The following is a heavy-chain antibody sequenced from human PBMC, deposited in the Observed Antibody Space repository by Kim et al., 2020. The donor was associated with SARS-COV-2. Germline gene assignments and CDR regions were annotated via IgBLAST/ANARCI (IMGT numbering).Heavy chain of an antibody. CDR3: AGGGLGCSSTSCYTRTDNWFDP. Sequence: AVKVSCKASGGTFSSYAISWVRQAPGQGLEWMGRIIPILGIANYAQKFQGRVTITADKSTSTAYMELSSLRSEDTAVYYCAGGGLGCSSTSCYTRTDNWFDPWGQGTLVTVSS. CDR2: IIPILGIA. V-gene: IGHV1-69*04. J-gene: IGHJ5*02. CDR1: GGTFSSYA. D-gene: IGHD2-2*02.